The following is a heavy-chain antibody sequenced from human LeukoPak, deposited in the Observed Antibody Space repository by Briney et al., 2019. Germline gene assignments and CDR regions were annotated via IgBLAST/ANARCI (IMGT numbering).Heavy chain of an antibody. Sequence: SVKVSFKASGGTFTSYAISWVRQAPGKGLGWRGGIIPIFGSANYAQKFQGRVTITTDESTSTAYMELSSLRSEDTAVYYCARERASAAGYYMDVWGKGTTVTVSS. CDR3: ARERASAAGYYMDV. CDR2: IIPIFGSA. CDR1: GGTFTSYA. V-gene: IGHV1-69*05. J-gene: IGHJ6*03. D-gene: IGHD6-13*01.